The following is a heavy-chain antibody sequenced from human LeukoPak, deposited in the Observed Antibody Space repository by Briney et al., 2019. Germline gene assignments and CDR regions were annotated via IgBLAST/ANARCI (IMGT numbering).Heavy chain of an antibody. D-gene: IGHD4-23*01. Sequence: GGSLRLSCAASGFTFSSYSTNWVRQAPGKGLEWVSSISSSSSYIYYADSVKGRFTISRDNAKNSLYLQMNSLRAEDTAVYYCARIMDAVVTPGSDYWGQGTLVTVSP. J-gene: IGHJ4*02. CDR3: ARIMDAVVTPGSDY. CDR1: GFTFSSYS. V-gene: IGHV3-21*01. CDR2: ISSSSSYI.